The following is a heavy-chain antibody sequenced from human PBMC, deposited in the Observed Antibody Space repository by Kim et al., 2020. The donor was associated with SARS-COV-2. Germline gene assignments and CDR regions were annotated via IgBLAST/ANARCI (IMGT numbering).Heavy chain of an antibody. Sequence: ADSVKGRFTITRDNSKNTLYLQMNSLGAEDTAVYDCAKDALRYSYGPHDYWGQGTLVTVSS. J-gene: IGHJ4*02. CDR3: AKDALRYSYGPHDY. D-gene: IGHD5-18*01. V-gene: IGHV3-30*02.